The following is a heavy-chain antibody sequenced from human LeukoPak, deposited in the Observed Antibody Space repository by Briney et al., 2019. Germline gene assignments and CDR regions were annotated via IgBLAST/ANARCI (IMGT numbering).Heavy chain of an antibody. CDR2: IYYSGST. V-gene: IGHV4-61*01. Sequence: SETLSLTCTVSGYSISSGYYWGWIRQPPGKGLEWIGYIYYSGSTNYNPSLKSRVTISVDTSKNQFSLKLSSVTAADTAVYYCARGGGYDYYYYMDVWGKGTTVTVSS. CDR3: ARGGGYDYYYYMDV. J-gene: IGHJ6*03. D-gene: IGHD2-15*01. CDR1: GYSISSGYY.